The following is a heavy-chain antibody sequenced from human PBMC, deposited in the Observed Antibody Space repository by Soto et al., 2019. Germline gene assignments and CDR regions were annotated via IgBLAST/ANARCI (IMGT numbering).Heavy chain of an antibody. CDR1: VVSISSSNW. V-gene: IGHV4-4*02. Sequence: PSETLSLTCAFSVVSISSSNWWSWVRQPPGKGLEWIGEIYHSGSTNYNPSLKSRVTISVDKSKNQFSLKLSSVTAADTAVYYCARDWGQLVSHYYYGMEVLGQGTTVKGSS. CDR3: ARDWGQLVSHYYYGMEV. D-gene: IGHD6-13*01. J-gene: IGHJ6*02. CDR2: IYHSGST.